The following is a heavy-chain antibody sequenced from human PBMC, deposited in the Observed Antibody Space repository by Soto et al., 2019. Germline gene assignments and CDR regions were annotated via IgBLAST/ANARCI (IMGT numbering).Heavy chain of an antibody. D-gene: IGHD4-17*01. V-gene: IGHV1-2*04. J-gene: IGHJ4*02. Sequence: ASVKVSCKASGYTFTGYYMHWVRQAPGQGLEWMGWINPNSGGTNYAQKFQGWVTMTRDTSISTAYMELSRLRSDDTAVYYCARARVGAYGDLSYWGQGTLVTVSS. CDR2: INPNSGGT. CDR3: ARARVGAYGDLSY. CDR1: GYTFTGYY.